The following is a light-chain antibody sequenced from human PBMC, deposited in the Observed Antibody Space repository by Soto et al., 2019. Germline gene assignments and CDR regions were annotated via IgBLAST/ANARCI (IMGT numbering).Light chain of an antibody. Sequence: EIVLTQSPGILSLSPGERATLSCRASQSVSNDFLAWYQQKPGQAPRLLIYGASTRATDVPDRFSGSGSGADFTLSISRLEPEDFAVYYCQQYANSPITFGQGTRLEIK. V-gene: IGKV3-20*01. J-gene: IGKJ5*01. CDR1: QSVSNDF. CDR3: QQYANSPIT. CDR2: GAS.